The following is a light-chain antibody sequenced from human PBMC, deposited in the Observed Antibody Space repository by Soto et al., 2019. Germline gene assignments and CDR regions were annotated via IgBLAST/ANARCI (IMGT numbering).Light chain of an antibody. CDR1: QSVSSY. V-gene: IGKV3-11*01. Sequence: EIVLTQSPATPSLSPGERATLSCRASQSVSSYLAWYQQKPGQAPRLLIYDASDRATGIPARFSGSGSGTDFTLTISSLEPDDFATYYCQQYHEYWFGQGTKVDIK. CDR2: DAS. J-gene: IGKJ1*01. CDR3: QQYHEYW.